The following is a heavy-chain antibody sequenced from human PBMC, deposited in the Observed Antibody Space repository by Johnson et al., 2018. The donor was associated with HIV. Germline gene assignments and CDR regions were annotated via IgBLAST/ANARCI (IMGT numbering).Heavy chain of an antibody. V-gene: IGHV3-33*08. CDR2: IRFDGSNK. CDR3: ARENGDAAFAL. Sequence: QVQLVESGGGVVQPGRSLRLSCAASGFTFSSYGMHWVRQAPGKGLEWLAFIRFDGSNKYYNDSVKGRFTISRDNSKNTPYLQMNNLRAEDTAMYYCARENGDAAFALWGRGTMVTVSS. D-gene: IGHD2-21*01. CDR1: GFTFSSYG. J-gene: IGHJ3*01.